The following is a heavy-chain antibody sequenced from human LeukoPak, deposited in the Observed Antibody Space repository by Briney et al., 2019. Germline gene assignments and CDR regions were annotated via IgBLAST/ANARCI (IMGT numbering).Heavy chain of an antibody. V-gene: IGHV3-30*02. Sequence: GGSLRLSCAASGFTFSSYGMHWVRQAPGKGLEWVAFIRSDGSNKYSADSVKGRFTISRDNSKNTLYLQMNSLRAEDTAVYYCAKDGPYYGSGAMYYFDFWGQGTPVTVSS. D-gene: IGHD3-10*01. CDR3: AKDGPYYGSGAMYYFDF. CDR2: IRSDGSNK. CDR1: GFTFSSYG. J-gene: IGHJ4*02.